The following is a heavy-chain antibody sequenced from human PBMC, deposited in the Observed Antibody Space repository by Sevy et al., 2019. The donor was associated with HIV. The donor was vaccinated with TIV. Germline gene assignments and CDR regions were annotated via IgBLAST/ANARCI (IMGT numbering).Heavy chain of an antibody. Sequence: GGSLRLSCAASGFTFSDYYMSWIRQAPGKGLEWVSYISSSGSTIYYADSVKGRFTISRDNAKNSLYLQMNSLRAEDTAVYYCARDLKYYYDSSGYYAAYYYYGMDVWGQGTTVTVSS. CDR3: ARDLKYYYDSSGYYAAYYYYGMDV. V-gene: IGHV3-11*01. CDR2: ISSSGSTI. J-gene: IGHJ6*02. CDR1: GFTFSDYY. D-gene: IGHD3-22*01.